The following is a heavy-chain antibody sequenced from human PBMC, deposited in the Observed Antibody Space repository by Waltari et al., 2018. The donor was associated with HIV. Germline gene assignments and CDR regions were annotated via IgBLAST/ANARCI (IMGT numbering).Heavy chain of an antibody. Sequence: QVQLVQSGTEVRTPGSSVKVSCKASGGSFTSYSIHWVRQAPGQGLEWMGRVIPRAGTAMKAQKCQARVTSSEDKSTTTAYVEVTSLRTEDPAVYYCASARETMGVDFDFWGQGTLVTVSS. V-gene: IGHV1-69*08. CDR3: ASARETMGVDFDF. J-gene: IGHJ4*02. D-gene: IGHD3-10*01. CDR1: GGSFTSYS. CDR2: VIPRAGTA.